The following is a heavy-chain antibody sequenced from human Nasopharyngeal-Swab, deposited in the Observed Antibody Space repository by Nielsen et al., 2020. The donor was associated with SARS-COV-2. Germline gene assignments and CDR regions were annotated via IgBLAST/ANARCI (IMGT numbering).Heavy chain of an antibody. CDR3: ARDSGQELVAYYFGMDV. CDR1: GFTFSSYA. V-gene: IGHV3-23*01. Sequence: GGSLRLSCAASGFTFSSYAMSWVRQAPGKGLEWVSAISGSGGSTYYADSVKGRFTISRDSSRNTLYLQMNNPRPEDTAIYYCARDSGQELVAYYFGMDVWGQGTTVIVSS. D-gene: IGHD6-13*01. CDR2: ISGSGGST. J-gene: IGHJ6*02.